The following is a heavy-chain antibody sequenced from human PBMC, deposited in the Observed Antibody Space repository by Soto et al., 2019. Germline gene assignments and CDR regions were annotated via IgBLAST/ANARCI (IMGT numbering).Heavy chain of an antibody. D-gene: IGHD4-17*01. CDR1: GFSLSTSGVG. Sequence: QITLKESGPTLVKPTQTLTLTCTFSGFSLSTSGVGVGWIRQPPGKALEWLAVIYWDDYKHYSQSLKSRLTITKATSKNQVVLTMTNMDPVDTATYYCAHKGYGDYPLDYWGQGTLLTVSS. J-gene: IGHJ4*02. CDR3: AHKGYGDYPLDY. CDR2: IYWDDYK. V-gene: IGHV2-5*02.